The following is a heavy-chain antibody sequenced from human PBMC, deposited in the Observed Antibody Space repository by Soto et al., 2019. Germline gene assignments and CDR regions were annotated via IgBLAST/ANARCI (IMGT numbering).Heavy chain of an antibody. D-gene: IGHD3-3*01. CDR3: AGSNYDFWSGYQYYFDY. CDR1: GGTFSSYA. V-gene: IGHV1-69*13. Sequence: ASVKVSCKASGGTFSSYAISWVRQAPGQGLEWMGGIIPIFGTANYAQKFQGRVTITADESTSTAYMELSSLRSEDTAVYYCAGSNYDFWSGYQYYFDYWGQGTLVTVLL. CDR2: IIPIFGTA. J-gene: IGHJ4*02.